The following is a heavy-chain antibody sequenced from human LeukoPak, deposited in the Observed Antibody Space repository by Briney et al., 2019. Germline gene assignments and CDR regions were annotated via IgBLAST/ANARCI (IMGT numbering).Heavy chain of an antibody. Sequence: PGGSLRLSCAASGFTLSSYWMNWVRQAPGKGLEWVANINQDGSAKQYVDSVKGRFTISRDNAKNSLYLQMNSLRTEDTALYYCARDNTGSYEYWGQGTLVTVSP. V-gene: IGHV3-7*05. D-gene: IGHD1-26*01. CDR3: ARDNTGSYEY. CDR2: INQDGSAK. J-gene: IGHJ4*02. CDR1: GFTLSSYW.